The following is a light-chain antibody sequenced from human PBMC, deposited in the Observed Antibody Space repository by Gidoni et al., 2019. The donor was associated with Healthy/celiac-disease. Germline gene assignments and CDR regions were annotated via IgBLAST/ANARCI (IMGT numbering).Light chain of an antibody. Sequence: EIVLTQSPGTLSLSPGERATLSCRASQSISSSYFAVYQQKPCHAPSLLIYGASSRATGIPDRFSGSGSGTDFTLTFSSLEPEYFAVYYCQQYGSSPPLTFGGGTKVEIK. CDR3: QQYGSSPPLT. CDR2: GAS. J-gene: IGKJ4*01. V-gene: IGKV3-20*01. CDR1: QSISSSY.